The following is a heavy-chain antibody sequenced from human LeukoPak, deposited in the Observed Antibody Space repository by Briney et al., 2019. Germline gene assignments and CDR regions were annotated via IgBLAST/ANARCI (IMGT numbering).Heavy chain of an antibody. D-gene: IGHD5-24*01. CDR2: IYYSGST. J-gene: IGHJ3*02. CDR1: GGSLSGYY. Sequence: SQTLSLTCAVYGGSLSGYYWSWIRDPPGKGVEGSGSIYYSGSTYYNPSLKSRVTISVDTSKNQFSLKLGSVAAADMAVYYCARGRRDGYNGPAFDIWGQGTMVTVST. V-gene: IGHV4-34*01. CDR3: ARGRRDGYNGPAFDI.